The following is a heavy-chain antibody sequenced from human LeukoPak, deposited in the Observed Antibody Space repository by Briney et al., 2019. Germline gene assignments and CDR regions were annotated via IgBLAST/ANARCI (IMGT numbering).Heavy chain of an antibody. CDR3: ATRHSIGYYASPAPFDI. D-gene: IGHD3-22*01. J-gene: IGHJ3*02. CDR2: IYYSGST. V-gene: IGHV4-59*01. CDR1: GGSISSYY. Sequence: PETLSLTCTVSGGSISSYYWSWIRQPPGKGLEWIGYIYYSGSTNYNPSLKSRVTISVDTSKNQFSLKLSSVTAADTAVYYCATRHSIGYYASPAPFDIWGQGTMVTVSS.